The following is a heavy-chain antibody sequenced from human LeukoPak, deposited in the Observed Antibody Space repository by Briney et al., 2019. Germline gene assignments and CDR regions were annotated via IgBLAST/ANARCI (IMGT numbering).Heavy chain of an antibody. CDR2: INPNSGGT. V-gene: IGHV1-2*02. CDR3: ARREPDIVVVVAAIDAFDI. D-gene: IGHD2-15*01. Sequence: ASVKVSCKASGYTFTGYYMHWVRQAPGQGLEWMGWINPNSGGTSYAQKFQGRVTMTRDTSISTAYMELSRLRSDDTAVYYCARREPDIVVVVAAIDAFDIWGQGTMVTVSS. J-gene: IGHJ3*02. CDR1: GYTFTGYY.